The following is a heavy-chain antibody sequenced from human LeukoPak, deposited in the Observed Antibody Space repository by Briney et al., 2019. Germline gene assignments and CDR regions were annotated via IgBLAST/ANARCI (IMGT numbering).Heavy chain of an antibody. Sequence: GGSLRLSCAASGFTFSSYRMNWVRQAPGKGLEWVSSISSSSSYIYYADSVKGRFTISRDNAKNSLYLQMNSLRAEDTAVYYCAREWGGYYGDYANDAFDIWGQGTMVTVSS. V-gene: IGHV3-21*01. CDR3: AREWGGYYGDYANDAFDI. CDR2: ISSSSSYI. D-gene: IGHD4-17*01. CDR1: GFTFSSYR. J-gene: IGHJ3*02.